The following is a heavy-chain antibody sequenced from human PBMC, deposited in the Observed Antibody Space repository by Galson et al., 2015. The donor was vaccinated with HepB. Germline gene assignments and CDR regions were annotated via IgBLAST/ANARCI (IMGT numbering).Heavy chain of an antibody. CDR2: INPSGGNT. D-gene: IGHD4-23*01. CDR1: AYTFTSYY. J-gene: IGHJ6*02. CDR3: ASGGSSGYYSFGMDV. Sequence: SVKVSCKASAYTFTSYYLHWVRQAPGQGLEWMGIINPSGGNTNYAQKFQGRLTMTRDTSTSTVYMELSSLRSEDTAVYYCASGGSSGYYSFGMDVWGPGATVTVSS. V-gene: IGHV1-46*01.